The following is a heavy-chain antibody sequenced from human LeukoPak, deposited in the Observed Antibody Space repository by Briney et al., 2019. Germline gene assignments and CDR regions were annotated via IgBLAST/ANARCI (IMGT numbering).Heavy chain of an antibody. CDR2: INPNSGGT. CDR1: GYTFTGYY. D-gene: IGHD3-10*01. CDR3: AREGVRMDLSYYYGMDV. Sequence: ASVKVSCKASGYTFTGYYMHWVRQAPGQGLEWMGWINPNSGGTNYAQKFQGRVTMTRDTSISTAYMGLSRLRSDDTAVYYCAREGVRMDLSYYYGMDVWGQGTTVTVSS. V-gene: IGHV1-2*02. J-gene: IGHJ6*02.